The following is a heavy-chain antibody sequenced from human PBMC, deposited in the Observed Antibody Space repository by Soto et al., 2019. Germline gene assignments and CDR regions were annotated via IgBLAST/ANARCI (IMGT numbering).Heavy chain of an antibody. Sequence: QVQLVQSGAEVKQPGASVKVSCEASGYTFTTYGISWVRQASGQGLEWMGWINGYTGNTKYAQRFQGRVTMTRDTATSTAYMEGRSLRSDDTAVYYGARGDIATRPQYYYGMDVWGQGTTVTVSS. J-gene: IGHJ6*02. V-gene: IGHV1-18*04. D-gene: IGHD6-6*01. CDR1: GYTFTTYG. CDR2: INGYTGNT. CDR3: ARGDIATRPQYYYGMDV.